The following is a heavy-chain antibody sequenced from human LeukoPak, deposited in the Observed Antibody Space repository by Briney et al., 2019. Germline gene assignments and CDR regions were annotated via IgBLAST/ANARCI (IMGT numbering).Heavy chain of an antibody. CDR2: ISGSGDNT. CDR1: GFTFSSCT. D-gene: IGHD4-11*01. J-gene: IGHJ6*03. Sequence: GGSLRLSCAASGFTFSSCTMNWIRQAPGKGLEWVSAISGSGDNTHYADSVKGRFIISRDNSKNTLYLQMDSLRAEDTAVYYCAKDRLPDYYYYYYMDVWGKGATVTVSS. V-gene: IGHV3-23*01. CDR3: AKDRLPDYYYYYYMDV.